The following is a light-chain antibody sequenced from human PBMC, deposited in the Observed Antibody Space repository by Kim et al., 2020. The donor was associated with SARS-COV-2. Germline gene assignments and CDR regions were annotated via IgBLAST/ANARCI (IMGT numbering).Light chain of an antibody. J-gene: IGLJ2*01. CDR1: RQGVGGYNQ. V-gene: IGLV2-8*01. CDR3: SSYAGSNNLV. Sequence: GPSGTLSRPGTRQGVGGYNQVSRDPPDPGKAPKLMVYWVSKRPSGVPDRFSGSKSGNTASLTVSGLQAEDEADYYCSSYAGSNNLVFGGGTQLTVL. CDR2: WVS.